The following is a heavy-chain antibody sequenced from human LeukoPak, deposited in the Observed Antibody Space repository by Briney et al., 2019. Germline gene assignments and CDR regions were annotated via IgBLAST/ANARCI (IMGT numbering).Heavy chain of an antibody. Sequence: GESLKISCKGSGYSFTSYWIGWVRQMPGKGLEWMGIIYPGDSDTRYSPSFQGQVTISADKSISTAYLQWSSLKASDTAMYYCARRYCSSTSCYRGDGYFDYWGQGTLVTVSS. V-gene: IGHV5-51*01. CDR1: GYSFTSYW. CDR3: ARRYCSSTSCYRGDGYFDY. D-gene: IGHD2-2*02. J-gene: IGHJ4*02. CDR2: IYPGDSDT.